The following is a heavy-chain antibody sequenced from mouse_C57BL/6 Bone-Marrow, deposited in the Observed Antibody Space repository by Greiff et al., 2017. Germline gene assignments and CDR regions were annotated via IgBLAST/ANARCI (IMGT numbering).Heavy chain of an antibody. CDR3: TVYGSSVFDY. CDR2: IRLKSDNYAT. Sequence: EVQVVESGGGLVQPGGSMKLSCVASGFTFSNYWMNWVRQSPEKGLEWVAQIRLKSDNYATHYAESVKGRFTISRDDSKSSVYLQMSNLRAEDTGIYYCTVYGSSVFDYWGQGTTLTVSS. V-gene: IGHV6-3*01. J-gene: IGHJ2*01. D-gene: IGHD1-1*01. CDR1: GFTFSNYW.